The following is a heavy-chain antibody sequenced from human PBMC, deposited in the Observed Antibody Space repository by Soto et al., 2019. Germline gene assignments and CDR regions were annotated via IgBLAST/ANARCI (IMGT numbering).Heavy chain of an antibody. V-gene: IGHV3-23*01. CDR1: GFMFSSYT. J-gene: IGHJ4*02. CDR3: AKPQWELLD. CDR2: ISGSGDYT. D-gene: IGHD1-26*01. Sequence: GGSLRLSCAASGFMFSSYTMSWVRQAPGKGLEWVSAISGSGDYTYYADSVKGRFTISRDNSKNTLSLQMNSLRAEDTAFYYCAKPQWELLDWGQGTRVTVS.